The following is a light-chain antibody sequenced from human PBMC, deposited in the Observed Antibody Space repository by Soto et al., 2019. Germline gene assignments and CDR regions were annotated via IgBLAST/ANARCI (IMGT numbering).Light chain of an antibody. V-gene: IGKV3D-20*02. J-gene: IGKJ5*01. CDR1: QSVSSSY. CDR2: GAS. CDR3: QQRSNWPIT. Sequence: EIVLTQSPGTLSLSPGERATLSCRASQSVSSSYLAWYQQKPGQAPRLLISGASMRASGVPVRFIGSGSGTDFTLTISSLENEDFAVYYCQQRSNWPITFGQGTRLEIK.